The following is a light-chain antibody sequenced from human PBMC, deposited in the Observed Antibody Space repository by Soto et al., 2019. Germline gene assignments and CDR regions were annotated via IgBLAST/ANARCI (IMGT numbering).Light chain of an antibody. V-gene: IGKV2-28*01. Sequence: DIVMTQSPLSLPVTPGEPASISCRSSQSLLHSNGYNYLDWYLQKPGQSPQLLIYLGSNRASGVPDRFSGSGSGTDFTLKISRVEAEDVGVYYCMQALPPATFGGGTKVEIK. CDR3: MQALPPAT. CDR2: LGS. J-gene: IGKJ4*01. CDR1: QSLLHSNGYNY.